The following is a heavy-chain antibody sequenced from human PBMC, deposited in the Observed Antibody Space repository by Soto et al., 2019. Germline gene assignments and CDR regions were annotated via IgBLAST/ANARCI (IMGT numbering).Heavy chain of an antibody. CDR1: GDTFTSYY. Sequence: ASVKVSCKASGDTFTSYYMHLVRQAPVQGLELIVIMSPSGVTSYARKFQGRVTMTRYTSTSTVYRELISLRSEDTSVYYCERVYCSGGSCYGIDYWG. D-gene: IGHD2-15*01. CDR3: ERVYCSGGSCYGIDY. V-gene: IGHV1-46*01. J-gene: IGHJ4*01. CDR2: MSPSGVT.